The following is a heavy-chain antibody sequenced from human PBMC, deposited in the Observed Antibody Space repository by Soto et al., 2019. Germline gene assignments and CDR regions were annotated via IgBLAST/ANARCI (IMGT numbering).Heavy chain of an antibody. CDR2: IVPRVGSP. J-gene: IGHJ6*02. CDR1: GGTFSDFA. CDR3: ARDRIQLRIGKNPVNGMDV. V-gene: IGHV1-69*06. D-gene: IGHD5-18*01. Sequence: QVQLVQSGAEMRKPGSSLRVSCKASGGTFSDFAFSWVRQAPGQGLEWMGGIVPRVGSPNYAQKFGGRVTISADTSTSRGYREGSSLEFDATAGYFLARDRIQLRIGKNPVNGMDVWGQGTTITVSS.